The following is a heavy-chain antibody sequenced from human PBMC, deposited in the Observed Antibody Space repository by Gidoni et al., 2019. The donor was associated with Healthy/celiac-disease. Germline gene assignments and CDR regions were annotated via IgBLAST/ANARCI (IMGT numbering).Heavy chain of an antibody. V-gene: IGHV4-34*01. CDR3: ARAHCSGGSCYKTRYRSDAFDI. CDR1: GGSFSGYY. D-gene: IGHD2-15*01. Sequence: QVQLQQWGAGLLKPSETLSLTCAVYGGSFSGYYWSWIRPPPGKGLEWIGEINHSGSTNYNPSLKSRVTISVDTSKNQFSLKLSSVTAADTAVYYCARAHCSGGSCYKTRYRSDAFDIWGQGTMVTVSS. CDR2: INHSGST. J-gene: IGHJ3*02.